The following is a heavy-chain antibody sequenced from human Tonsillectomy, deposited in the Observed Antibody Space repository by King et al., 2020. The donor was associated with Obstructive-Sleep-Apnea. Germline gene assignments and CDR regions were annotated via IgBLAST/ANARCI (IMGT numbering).Heavy chain of an antibody. J-gene: IGHJ4*02. Sequence: VQLVESGGGVVQPGRSLRLSCAASGFTFGTYALHWARQAPGKGLEWVAVISYDGGNKYYADSVKGRFTISRDNSKNTLYLQMNSLRAEDTAVYYCARGLHYYDSSGYSYYFDYWGQGTLVTVSS. CDR1: GFTFGTYA. CDR3: ARGLHYYDSSGYSYYFDY. D-gene: IGHD3-22*01. V-gene: IGHV3-30*04. CDR2: ISYDGGNK.